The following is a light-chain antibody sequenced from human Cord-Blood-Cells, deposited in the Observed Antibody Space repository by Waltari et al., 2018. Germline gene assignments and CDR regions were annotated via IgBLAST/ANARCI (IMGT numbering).Light chain of an antibody. CDR1: SRDVGSSNS. J-gene: IGLJ3*02. CDR2: EGS. CDR3: CSYAGSSTWV. Sequence: QSALTQPASVSGSPGQSITISCTGTSRDVGSSNSVSWYQQHPGKAPKLIIYEGSKRPAGVSNRFSGSKSGNTASLTISGLQAEDEADYYCCSYAGSSTWVFGGGTKLTVL. V-gene: IGLV2-23*01.